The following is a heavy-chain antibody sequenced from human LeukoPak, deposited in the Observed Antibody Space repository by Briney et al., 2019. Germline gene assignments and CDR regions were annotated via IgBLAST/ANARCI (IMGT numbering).Heavy chain of an antibody. CDR3: ARDQWELMIVLDY. J-gene: IGHJ4*02. V-gene: IGHV1-18*01. Sequence: ASVTVSCTASGYTFTIYGISWVRQAPGQGLEWMGWISAYNGNTNYAQKLQGRVTMTTDTSTSTAYMELRSLRSDDTAVYYCARDQWELMIVLDYWGQGTLVTVSS. CDR2: ISAYNGNT. D-gene: IGHD1-26*01. CDR1: GYTFTIYG.